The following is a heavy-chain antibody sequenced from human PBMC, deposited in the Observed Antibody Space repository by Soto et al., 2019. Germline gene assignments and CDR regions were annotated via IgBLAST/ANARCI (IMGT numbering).Heavy chain of an antibody. D-gene: IGHD6-19*01. CDR2: INHSGST. CDR1: GGSFSGYY. CDR3: ARAKPSFRKVIAVAGYIDY. J-gene: IGHJ4*02. V-gene: IGHV4-34*01. Sequence: PSETLSLTCAVYGGSFSGYYWSWIRQPPGKGLEWIGEINHSGSTNYNPSLKSRVTISVDTSKNQFSLKLSSVTAADTAVYYCARAKPSFRKVIAVAGYIDYWGQGTLVTVSS.